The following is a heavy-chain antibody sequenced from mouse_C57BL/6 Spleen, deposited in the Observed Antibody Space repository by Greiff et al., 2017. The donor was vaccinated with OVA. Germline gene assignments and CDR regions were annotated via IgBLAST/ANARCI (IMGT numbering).Heavy chain of an antibody. CDR3: ARHNGYYEAWFAD. J-gene: IGHJ3*01. CDR1: GFTFSSYT. Sequence: EVKLVESGGGLVKPGGSLKLSCAASGFTFSSYTMSWVRQTPEKRLEWVATISGGGGNTYYPGSVKGRFTLSRDNAENTLYLQMSSLRSEDTALYYCARHNGYYEAWFADWGQGTLVTVSA. V-gene: IGHV5-9*01. CDR2: ISGGGGNT. D-gene: IGHD2-3*01.